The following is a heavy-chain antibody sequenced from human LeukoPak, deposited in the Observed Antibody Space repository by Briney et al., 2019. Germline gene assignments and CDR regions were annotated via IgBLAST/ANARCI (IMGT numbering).Heavy chain of an antibody. Sequence: GGSLRLSCAASGFTFSSYWMSWVRQAPGKGLEWVANIKQDGSEKYYVDSVKGRFTISRDNPKNTLYLQMNTLRAEDTAVYYCARDLLYGSGSYSDYWGQGTLVTVSS. CDR1: GFTFSSYW. CDR2: IKQDGSEK. V-gene: IGHV3-7*01. D-gene: IGHD3-10*01. J-gene: IGHJ4*02. CDR3: ARDLLYGSGSYSDY.